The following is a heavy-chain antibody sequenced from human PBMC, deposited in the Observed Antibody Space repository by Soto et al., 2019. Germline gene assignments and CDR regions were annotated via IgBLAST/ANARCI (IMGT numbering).Heavy chain of an antibody. D-gene: IGHD3-3*01. Sequence: SETLSLTCTVSGGSISSYYWSWIRQPPGKGLEWIGYIYYSGSTNYNPSLKSRVTISVDTSKNQFSLKLSSVTAADTAVYYCARVLNNYYDFWSGYYRGNWFDPWGQGTLVTVSS. CDR2: IYYSGST. CDR1: GGSISSYY. J-gene: IGHJ5*02. V-gene: IGHV4-59*01. CDR3: ARVLNNYYDFWSGYYRGNWFDP.